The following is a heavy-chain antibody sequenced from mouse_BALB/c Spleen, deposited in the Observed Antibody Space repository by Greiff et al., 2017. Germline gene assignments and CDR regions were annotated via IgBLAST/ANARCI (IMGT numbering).Heavy chain of an antibody. CDR2: INPSTGYT. CDR1: GYTFTSYW. D-gene: IGHD2-10*02. CDR3: ARREYGKGGYFDY. Sequence: QVQLKESGAELAKPGASVKMSCKASGYTFTSYWMHWVKQRPGQGLEWIGYINPSTGYTEYNQKFKDKATLTADKSSSTAYMQLSSLTSEDSAVYYCARREYGKGGYFDYWGQGTTLTVSS. V-gene: IGHV1-7*01. J-gene: IGHJ2*01.